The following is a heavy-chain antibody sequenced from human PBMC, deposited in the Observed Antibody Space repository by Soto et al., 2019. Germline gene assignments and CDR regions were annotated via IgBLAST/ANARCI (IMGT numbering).Heavy chain of an antibody. CDR2: VYYTGGT. Sequence: SETLSLTCTVSDGSISSRSNYWGWIRQPPGKDLEWIGSVYYTGGTYYNPSLKSRVAISIDTSKNQFSLKLSFVTAADTAVYYCARERGGYCSSTSCYAYGMDVWGQGTTVTV. J-gene: IGHJ6*02. D-gene: IGHD2-2*01. V-gene: IGHV4-39*07. CDR3: ARERGGYCSSTSCYAYGMDV. CDR1: DGSISSRSNY.